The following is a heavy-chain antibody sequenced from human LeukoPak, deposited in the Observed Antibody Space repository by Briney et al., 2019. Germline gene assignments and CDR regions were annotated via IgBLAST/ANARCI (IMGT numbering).Heavy chain of an antibody. Sequence: ESGPTLVNPTQTLTLTCTFSGFSLSTSGVGVGWIRQPPGKALEWLALIYWDDDKRYSPSLKSRLTITKDTSKNQVVLTMTNMDPVDTATYYCAHLHTYYYDSSGYYRLSYYFDYWGQGTLVTVSS. CDR2: IYWDDDK. V-gene: IGHV2-5*02. CDR1: GFSLSTSGVG. D-gene: IGHD3-22*01. J-gene: IGHJ4*02. CDR3: AHLHTYYYDSSGYYRLSYYFDY.